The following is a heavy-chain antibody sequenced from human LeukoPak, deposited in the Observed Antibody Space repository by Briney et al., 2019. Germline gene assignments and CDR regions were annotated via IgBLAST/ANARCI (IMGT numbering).Heavy chain of an antibody. J-gene: IGHJ4*02. V-gene: IGHV3-53*01. CDR2: VYTGGGT. Sequence: PGGSLRLSCAASGFTFSSNYMSWVRQAPGKGPEWVSVVYTGGGTDYADSVKGRFTISRDNSKNTLSLQMNSLRVEDTAIYYCTRSGYRHPYHFDSWGQGTLVTVSS. CDR1: GFTFSSNY. CDR3: TRSGYRHPYHFDS. D-gene: IGHD3-22*01.